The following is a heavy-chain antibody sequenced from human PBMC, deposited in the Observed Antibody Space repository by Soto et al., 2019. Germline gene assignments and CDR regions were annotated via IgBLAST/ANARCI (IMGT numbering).Heavy chain of an antibody. V-gene: IGHV3-30*18. CDR1: GFTFSSYG. J-gene: IGHJ6*02. CDR3: AKVMITFGGLRYGLDV. CDR2: ISYDGGNK. Sequence: QVQLVESGGGVVQPGRSLRLSCAASGFTFSSYGIHWVRQAPGKGLEWVAFISYDGGNKDYADSVKGRFTISRDNAKNTLFLQMNSLRAEDTAVYYCAKVMITFGGLRYGLDVWGQGTTVTVSS. D-gene: IGHD3-16*01.